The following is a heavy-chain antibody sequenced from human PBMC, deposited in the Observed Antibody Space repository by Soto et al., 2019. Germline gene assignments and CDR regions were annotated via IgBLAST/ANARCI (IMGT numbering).Heavy chain of an antibody. Sequence: GESLKISCQGSGYSFAKYWIGWVRQMPGKGLEWMGIIYSGDSNARYSPSFQGQVTVSADKSITTAYLQWSSLKASDTAIYYCARVSNAAAGISVGTFDYWGQGTLVTVSS. J-gene: IGHJ4*02. V-gene: IGHV5-51*01. CDR1: GYSFAKYW. D-gene: IGHD6-13*01. CDR2: IYSGDSNA. CDR3: ARVSNAAAGISVGTFDY.